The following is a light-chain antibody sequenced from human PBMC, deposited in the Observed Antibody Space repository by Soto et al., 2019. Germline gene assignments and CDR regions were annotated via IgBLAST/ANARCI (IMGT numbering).Light chain of an antibody. V-gene: IGKV3-20*01. J-gene: IGKJ3*01. Sequence: EIVLTQSPDTLSLSPGERATLSCTASESVTSSCLAWYQRKPGQATRLLMHTTSTRATDIPDRFSGSGSGTDFTLTIRRLEPEDFAVYYCQPCGGSPLCRVGTGTRVDI. CDR2: TTS. CDR3: QPCGGSPLCR. CDR1: ESVTSSC.